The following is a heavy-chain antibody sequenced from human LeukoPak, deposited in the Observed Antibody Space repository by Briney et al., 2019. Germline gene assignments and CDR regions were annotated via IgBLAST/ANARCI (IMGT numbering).Heavy chain of an antibody. J-gene: IGHJ3*02. Sequence: GGSLRLSCAASGFTFSSYWMSWVRQAPGKGLEWVANIKQDGSEKYYVDSVKGRFTISRDNAKNSLCLQMNSLRAEDTAVYYCAREAVVATTGGAFDIWGQGTMVTVSS. V-gene: IGHV3-7*01. CDR1: GFTFSSYW. CDR3: AREAVVATTGGAFDI. D-gene: IGHD5-12*01. CDR2: IKQDGSEK.